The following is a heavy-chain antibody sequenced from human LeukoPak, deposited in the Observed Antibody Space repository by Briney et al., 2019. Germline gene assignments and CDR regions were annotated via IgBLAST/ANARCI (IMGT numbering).Heavy chain of an antibody. Sequence: GGSLRLSCAASGFTFSSYAMIWVRQAPGKGLEWVGRIKSKTDGGTTDCAAPVKGRFTISRDDSKKTLYLQMNSLKTEDTAVYYCAAVDFDFWGQGTLVTVSS. J-gene: IGHJ4*02. V-gene: IGHV3-15*01. CDR3: AAVDFDF. CDR1: GFTFSSYA. CDR2: IKSKTDGGTT. D-gene: IGHD4-23*01.